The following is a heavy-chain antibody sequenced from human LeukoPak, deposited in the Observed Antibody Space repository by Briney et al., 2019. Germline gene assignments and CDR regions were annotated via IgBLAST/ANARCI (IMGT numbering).Heavy chain of an antibody. J-gene: IGHJ4*02. Sequence: GGSLRLSCAASGFTFSPHAMHWVRQAPGKGLKWVAVISSDGSDKYYADSVQGRFTISRDNSKNTLYLQMNSLRAEDTAVYYCARFGRGYSYGSFDYWGQGTLVTVSS. CDR2: ISSDGSDK. V-gene: IGHV3-30-3*01. D-gene: IGHD5-18*01. CDR3: ARFGRGYSYGSFDY. CDR1: GFTFSPHA.